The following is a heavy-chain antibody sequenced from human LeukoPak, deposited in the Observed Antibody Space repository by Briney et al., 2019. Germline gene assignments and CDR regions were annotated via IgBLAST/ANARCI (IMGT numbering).Heavy chain of an antibody. J-gene: IGHJ4*02. CDR2: ISGSGGST. Sequence: GGSLRLSCAASGFTFSSYAMSWVRQAPGKGLEWVSAISGSGGSTYYADSVKGRFTISRDNSKNTLYLQMNSLRAEDTAVYYCAKDLGGTYYYDSSGYYPVPLFDYWGQGTLVTVSS. V-gene: IGHV3-23*01. CDR1: GFTFSSYA. CDR3: AKDLGGTYYYDSSGYYPVPLFDY. D-gene: IGHD3-22*01.